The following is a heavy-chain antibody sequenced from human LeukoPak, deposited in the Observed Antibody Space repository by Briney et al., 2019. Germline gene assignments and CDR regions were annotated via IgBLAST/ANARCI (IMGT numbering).Heavy chain of an antibody. CDR2: IYYSGST. Sequence: SETPSLTCTVSGGSISSSSYYWGWIRQPPGKGLEWIGSIYYSGSTYYNPSLKSRVTISVDTSKNQFSLKLSSVTAADTAVYYCARHSTGGGPAAAEFDYWGQGTLVTVSS. V-gene: IGHV4-39*01. D-gene: IGHD2-2*01. CDR1: GGSISSSSYY. CDR3: ARHSTGGGPAAAEFDY. J-gene: IGHJ4*02.